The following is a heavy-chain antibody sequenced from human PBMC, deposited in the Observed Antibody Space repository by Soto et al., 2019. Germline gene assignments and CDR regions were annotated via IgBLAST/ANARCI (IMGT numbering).Heavy chain of an antibody. J-gene: IGHJ4*02. Sequence: LRLSCSASGFNFAAYTMSWVRLTPGKGLEWVGFIRRIAYGGTTDYAASVKGRFTISRDDSRKIVYLQMSRLKIEDTAVYYCSRSLAIDFDSWGQGTLVTVSS. CDR3: SRSLAIDFDS. V-gene: IGHV3-49*04. CDR1: GFNFAAYT. CDR2: IRRIAYGGTT.